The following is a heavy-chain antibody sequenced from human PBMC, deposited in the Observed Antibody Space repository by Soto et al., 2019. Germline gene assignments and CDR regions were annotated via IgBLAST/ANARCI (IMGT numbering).Heavy chain of an antibody. CDR1: GGSFSGYY. CDR3: ARQHYYDSSGYYTWN. V-gene: IGHV4-34*01. CDR2: INHSGST. D-gene: IGHD3-22*01. Sequence: SETLSLTCAVYGGSFSGYYWSWIRQPPEKGLEWIGEINHSGSTNYNPSLKSRVTISVDTSKNQFSLRLNSVTAADTAVYYCARQHYYDSSGYYTWNWGQGTLVTAPQ. J-gene: IGHJ4*02.